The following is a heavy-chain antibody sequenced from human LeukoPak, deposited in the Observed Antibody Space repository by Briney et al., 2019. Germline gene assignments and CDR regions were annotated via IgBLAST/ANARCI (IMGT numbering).Heavy chain of an antibody. CDR3: AKVTPAAILDRY. CDR1: GFTFSSYG. Sequence: GGSLRLSCAASGFTFSSYGMRWVRQAPGKGLEWVAFIRYDGSNKYYADSVKGRFTISRDNSKNTLYLQMNSLRAEDTAVYYCAKVTPAAILDRYWGQGTLVTVSS. CDR2: IRYDGSNK. D-gene: IGHD2-2*01. V-gene: IGHV3-30*02. J-gene: IGHJ4*02.